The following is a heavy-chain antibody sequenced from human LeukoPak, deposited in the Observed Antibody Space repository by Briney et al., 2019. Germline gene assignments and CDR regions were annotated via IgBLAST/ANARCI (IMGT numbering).Heavy chain of an antibody. D-gene: IGHD3-16*01. CDR3: AKDLMLGAGGY. V-gene: IGHV3-53*01. CDR1: GFTVSSNY. Sequence: PGGSLRLSCAASGFTVSSNYMSWVRQAPGKGLEWVSVIYSGGSTYYADSVKGRFTISRDNSKNTLYLQMNSLRAEDTAVYYCAKDLMLGAGGYWGQGTLVTVSS. CDR2: IYSGGST. J-gene: IGHJ4*02.